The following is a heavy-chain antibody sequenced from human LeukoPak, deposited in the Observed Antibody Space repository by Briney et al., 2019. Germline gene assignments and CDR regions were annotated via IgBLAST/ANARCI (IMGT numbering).Heavy chain of an antibody. CDR2: ISSSSSYI. CDR3: ARESVHCSSTSCYLDY. CDR1: GFTFSSYS. J-gene: IGHJ4*02. Sequence: GGSLRLSCAASGFTFSSYSMNWVRQAPGKGLEWVSSISSSSSYIYYADSVKGRITISRDNAKNSLYLQMNSLRAEDTAVYYCARESVHCSSTSCYLDYWGQGTLVTVSS. V-gene: IGHV3-21*01. D-gene: IGHD2-2*01.